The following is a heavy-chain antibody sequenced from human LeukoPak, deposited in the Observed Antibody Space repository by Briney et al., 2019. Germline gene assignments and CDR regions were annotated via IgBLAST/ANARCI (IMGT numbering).Heavy chain of an antibody. CDR1: GYTFTSYY. J-gene: IGHJ4*02. D-gene: IGHD3-22*01. Sequence: ASVKVSCKASGYTFTSYYMHWVRQAPGQGLEWMGIINPSGGSTSYAQKFQGRVTMTRDTSTSTVYMELSSLRSEDTAVYYCARGPATYYYDSSGYYYGRVKLDYWGQGTLVTVSS. CDR3: ARGPATYYYDSSGYYYGRVKLDY. V-gene: IGHV1-46*01. CDR2: INPSGGST.